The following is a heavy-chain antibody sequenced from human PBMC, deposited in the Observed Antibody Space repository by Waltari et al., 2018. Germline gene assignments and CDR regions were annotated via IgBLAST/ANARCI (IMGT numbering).Heavy chain of an antibody. V-gene: IGHV3-53*01. J-gene: IGHJ4*02. CDR3: ARGSPKGTNWGCLDS. D-gene: IGHD7-27*01. Sequence: EVQLVESGGGLIQPGGSLRLSCAASGFTVTTNYMYWVRQAPGKGPEWGVVNYGGGNTGNGDSVKDRFISSGDDSKNTVYLQMNSLRAGDTAVYYCARGSPKGTNWGCLDSWGQGALVTVSS. CDR2: NYGGGNT. CDR1: GFTVTTNY.